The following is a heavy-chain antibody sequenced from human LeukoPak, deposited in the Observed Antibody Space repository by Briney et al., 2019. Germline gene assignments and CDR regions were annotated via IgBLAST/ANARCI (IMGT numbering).Heavy chain of an antibody. V-gene: IGHV4-59*01. J-gene: IGHJ5*02. CDR1: GGSISSFY. CDR3: ARCSGGGWFDP. D-gene: IGHD3-10*02. CDR2: IYYSGST. Sequence: SETLSLTCTVSGGSISSFYWSWIRQPPGKGLEWIGNIYYSGSTNYNPSLKSRVTISVDTSKNQFSLKLSSVTAADTAVYFCARCSGGGWFDPWGQGTLVTVSS.